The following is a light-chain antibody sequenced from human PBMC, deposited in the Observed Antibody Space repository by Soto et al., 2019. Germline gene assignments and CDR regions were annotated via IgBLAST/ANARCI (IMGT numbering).Light chain of an antibody. J-gene: IGLJ1*01. Sequence: QSELTQPASVSGSPGQSLTISCTGTSSDVGGYNYVSWYQQHPGKAPKLMIYDVTNRPSGISNRFSGSKSGNTASLTISGFQAEDEADYYCSSYTSTSTYVFGTGTKVTVL. V-gene: IGLV2-14*01. CDR3: SSYTSTSTYV. CDR1: SSDVGGYNY. CDR2: DVT.